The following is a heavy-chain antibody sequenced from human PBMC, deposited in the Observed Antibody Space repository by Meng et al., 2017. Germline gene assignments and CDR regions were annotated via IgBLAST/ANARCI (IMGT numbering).Heavy chain of an antibody. CDR1: GGTFSSYA. V-gene: IGHV1-69*01. Sequence: QLPPVQSGAVLKKAGSAVKVSCTASGGTFSSYAISWVRQAPGQGLEWMGGIIPIFGTANYAQKFQGRVTITADESTSTAYMELSSLRSEDTAVYYCARESWFDPWGQGTLVTVSS. CDR3: ARESWFDP. CDR2: IIPIFGTA. J-gene: IGHJ5*02.